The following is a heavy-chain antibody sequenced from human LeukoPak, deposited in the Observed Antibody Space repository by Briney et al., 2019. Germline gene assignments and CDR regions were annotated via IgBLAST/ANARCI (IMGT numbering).Heavy chain of an antibody. D-gene: IGHD1-26*01. V-gene: IGHV1-69*05. J-gene: IGHJ4*02. CDR3: ARVLHSGTIH. CDR2: IIPIFGTA. CDR1: GGTFSSYA. Sequence: ASVKVSCKASGGTFSSYAISWVRQAPGQGLEWMGRIIPIFGTANYAQKFQGRVTITTDESTSTAYMELSSLRSGDTAVYYCARVLHSGTIHWGQGTLVTVSS.